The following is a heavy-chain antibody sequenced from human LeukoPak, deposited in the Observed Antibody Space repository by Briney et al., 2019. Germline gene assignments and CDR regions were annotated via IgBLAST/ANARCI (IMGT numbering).Heavy chain of an antibody. Sequence: GGSLRLSCAASGFTFSSYWMHWVRQAPGKGLVWVSRISSDGSYTTYADSVRGRFTISRDNAKNTLYLQMNSLRVEDTAVYYCAREYTGYDAFWGQGALVTVSS. CDR1: GFTFSSYW. D-gene: IGHD5-12*01. CDR3: AREYTGYDAF. J-gene: IGHJ4*02. V-gene: IGHV3-74*01. CDR2: ISSDGSYT.